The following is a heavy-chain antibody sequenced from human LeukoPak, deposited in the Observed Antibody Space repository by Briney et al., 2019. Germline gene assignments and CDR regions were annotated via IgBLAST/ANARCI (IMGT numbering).Heavy chain of an antibody. D-gene: IGHD3-22*01. CDR2: INSDGSST. CDR3: ARDYYDSSGYYG. V-gene: IGHV3-74*01. CDR1: GFTFSRYW. Sequence: GGSLRLSCAASGFTFSRYWMHSVRQAPGKGLVWVSRINSDGSSTRYGDSVKGRFTISRDNAKYTLYLQMNSPRAEDTAVYYCARDYYDSSGYYGWGQGTLVTVSS. J-gene: IGHJ4*02.